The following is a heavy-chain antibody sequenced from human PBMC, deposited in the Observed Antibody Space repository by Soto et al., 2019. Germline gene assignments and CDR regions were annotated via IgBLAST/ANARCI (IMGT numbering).Heavy chain of an antibody. J-gene: IGHJ6*02. CDR2: IYWNDDK. CDR1: GFSLSTSGVG. V-gene: IGHV2-5*01. Sequence: SGPTLVNPTQTLTLTCTFSGFSLSTSGVGVGWIRQPPGKALEWLALIYWNDDKRYSPSLKSRLTITKDTSKNQVVLTMTNMDPVETATYYCAHFRSLTFGGVIADYYYYGMDVWGQGTTVTVSS. D-gene: IGHD3-16*02. CDR3: AHFRSLTFGGVIADYYYYGMDV.